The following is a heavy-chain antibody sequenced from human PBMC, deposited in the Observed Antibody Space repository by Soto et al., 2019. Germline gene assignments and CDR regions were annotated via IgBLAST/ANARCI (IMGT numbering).Heavy chain of an antibody. J-gene: IGHJ4*02. CDR2: IWYDGSQR. Sequence: VELVESGGGVVQPGGSLRLSCAASGFTFNTHGMHWVRQAPGKGLEWVAVIWYDGSQRYYADFVRGRFTISRDNSQNTLYLQMTSLRAEDTAVYYCARIDDYGDYVNDYWGQGALVTVSS. V-gene: IGHV3-33*01. D-gene: IGHD4-17*01. CDR1: GFTFNTHG. CDR3: ARIDDYGDYVNDY.